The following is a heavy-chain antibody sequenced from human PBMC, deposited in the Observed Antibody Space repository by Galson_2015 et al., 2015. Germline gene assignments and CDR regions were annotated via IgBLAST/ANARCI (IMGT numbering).Heavy chain of an antibody. J-gene: IGHJ4*02. V-gene: IGHV2-5*02. Sequence: PALVKPTQTLTLTCTFSGFSLSTSGVGVGWIRQPPGKALEWLALIYWDDDKRYSPSLKSRLTITKDTSKNQVVLTMTNMDPVDTATYYCAQGAATMITFGGVIVPFDYWGQGTLVTVSS. CDR2: IYWDDDK. D-gene: IGHD3-16*02. CDR1: GFSLSTSGVG. CDR3: AQGAATMITFGGVIVPFDY.